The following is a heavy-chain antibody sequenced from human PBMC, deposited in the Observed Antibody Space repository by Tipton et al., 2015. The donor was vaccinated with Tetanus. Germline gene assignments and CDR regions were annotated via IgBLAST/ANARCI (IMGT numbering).Heavy chain of an antibody. CDR2: LNPKSGSA. D-gene: IGHD2-2*01. Sequence: QSGAEVKKPGASVKVSCKASGYTFTSYGLNWVRKAAGRGFEWMGWLNPKSGSAAYAPRFQGRGTMTTNTSITTAFMEVASLTYEATAVYYCARVSSIRHGLDVWGHGTSVTVSS. J-gene: IGHJ6*02. V-gene: IGHV1-8*02. CDR1: GYTFTSYG. CDR3: ARVSSIRHGLDV.